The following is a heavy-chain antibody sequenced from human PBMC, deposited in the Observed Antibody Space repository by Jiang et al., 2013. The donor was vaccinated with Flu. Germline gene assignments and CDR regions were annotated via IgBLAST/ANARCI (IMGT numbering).Heavy chain of an antibody. CDR3: ARGPHSTSERLTMFRGVIGGLVDS. D-gene: IGHD3-10*01. Sequence: VQLVESGGGLVKPGGSLRLSCAASRFTFSSYSMNWVRQAPGKGLEWVSSISSSSTYIHYVDSVKGRFTISRDNVKNSLYLQMNSLRAEDTAVYYCARGPHSTSERLTMFRGVIGGLVDSWGQGTLVTVSS. CDR2: ISSSSTYI. J-gene: IGHJ4*02. CDR1: RFTFSSYS. V-gene: IGHV3-21*01.